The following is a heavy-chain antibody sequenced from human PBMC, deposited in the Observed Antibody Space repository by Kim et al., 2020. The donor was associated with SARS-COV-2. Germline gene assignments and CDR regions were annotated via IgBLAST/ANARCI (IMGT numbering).Heavy chain of an antibody. Sequence: PSLKSRVTMSVETSKNQSSLQLTSMTAADTAIYYCAREGYFDGGSFFFDYWGQGTLVTVSS. J-gene: IGHJ4*02. CDR3: AREGYFDGGSFFFDY. D-gene: IGHD2-15*01. V-gene: IGHV4-4*07.